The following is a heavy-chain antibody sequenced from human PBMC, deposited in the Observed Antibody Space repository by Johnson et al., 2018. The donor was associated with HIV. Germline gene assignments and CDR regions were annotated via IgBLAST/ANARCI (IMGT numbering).Heavy chain of an antibody. CDR3: ARQTTVVSGDAFDI. J-gene: IGHJ3*02. V-gene: IGHV3-13*01. Sequence: VQLVESGGGVVQPGRSLRLSCAASGFTVSSNYMSWVRQAPGKGLEWVSAIGTAGDTYYPGSVKGRFTISRENAKNSLYLQMNSLRAGDTAVYYCARQTTVVSGDAFDIWGQGTMVTVSS. CDR1: GFTVSSNY. D-gene: IGHD4-23*01. CDR2: IGTAGDT.